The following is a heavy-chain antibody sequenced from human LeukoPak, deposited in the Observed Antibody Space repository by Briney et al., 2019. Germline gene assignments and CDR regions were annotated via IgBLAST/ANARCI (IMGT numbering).Heavy chain of an antibody. D-gene: IGHD3-3*01. J-gene: IGHJ4*02. V-gene: IGHV3-66*01. CDR3: VKDFGRIRGTPDS. CDR1: GLTRSHNY. Sequence: GGSLRLSCAASGLTRSHNYVSWVRQAPGKGLEWVSAIHTSGDTCYADSVKGRFTISRDDSKSILYLQMNGLRSEDTAVYYCVKDFGRIRGTPDSWGQGTLVTVSS. CDR2: IHTSGDT.